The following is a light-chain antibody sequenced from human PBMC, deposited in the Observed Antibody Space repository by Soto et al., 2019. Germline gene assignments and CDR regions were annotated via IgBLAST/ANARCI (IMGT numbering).Light chain of an antibody. V-gene: IGKV3-11*01. CDR3: QQRSKWRT. J-gene: IGKJ1*01. CDR2: DAS. CDR1: QSVSGF. Sequence: EIVLTQSPATLSLSPGERATLSCRASQSVSGFLAWFQQKPGQAPRLLIYDASKRATGIPARFSGSGFGTDYTLTISSLEREDFAVYYCQQRSKWRTFGQGTKVDIK.